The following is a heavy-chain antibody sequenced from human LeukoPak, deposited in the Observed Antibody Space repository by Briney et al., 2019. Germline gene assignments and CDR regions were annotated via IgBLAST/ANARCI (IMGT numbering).Heavy chain of an antibody. J-gene: IGHJ5*02. V-gene: IGHV4-4*09. Sequence: PSETLSLTCTVSGGSISSYYWSWIRQPPGKGLEWIGYIYTSGSTNYNPSLKNRVTISVNTSKNQFSLKLRYVTAADTAVYYCARDIAVAGTSRLDPWGQGTLVTVSS. CDR2: IYTSGST. D-gene: IGHD6-19*01. CDR3: ARDIAVAGTSRLDP. CDR1: GGSISSYY.